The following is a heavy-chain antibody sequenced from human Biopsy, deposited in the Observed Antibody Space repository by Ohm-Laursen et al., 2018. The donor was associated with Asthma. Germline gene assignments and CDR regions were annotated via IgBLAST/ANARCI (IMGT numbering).Heavy chain of an antibody. J-gene: IGHJ5*02. CDR2: INPNSGGT. V-gene: IGHV1-2*06. D-gene: IGHD6-13*01. CDR3: ARGQKSAGDRWFDP. CDR1: GYTFIGRH. Sequence: ASVKVSCKSSGYTFIGRHIHWMRQAPGQGLEWMGRINPNSGGTNYAQKFQGRVTMTRDTSISTAYMEVSRLRSDDTAVYYCARGQKSAGDRWFDPWGQGTLVTVSS.